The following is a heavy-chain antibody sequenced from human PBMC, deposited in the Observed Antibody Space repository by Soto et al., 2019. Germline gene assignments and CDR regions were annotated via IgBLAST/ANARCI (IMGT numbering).Heavy chain of an antibody. Sequence: SETLSLTCAVYGGSFSGYYWSWIRQPPGKGLEWIGEINHSGSTNYNPSLKSRVTISVDTSKNQFSLKLSSVTAADTAVYYCARIVVVPAARKNNWFDPWGQGTLVTVSS. D-gene: IGHD2-2*01. CDR2: INHSGST. CDR3: ARIVVVPAARKNNWFDP. V-gene: IGHV4-34*01. CDR1: GGSFSGYY. J-gene: IGHJ5*02.